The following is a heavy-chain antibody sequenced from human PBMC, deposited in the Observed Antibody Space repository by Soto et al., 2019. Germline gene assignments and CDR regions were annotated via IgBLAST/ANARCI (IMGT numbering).Heavy chain of an antibody. J-gene: IGHJ4*02. CDR2: IYWDDDK. Sequence: QITLKESGPTLVKPTQTLTLTCTFSGFSLSTSGVGVGWIRQPPGKALEWLALIYWDDDKRYSPSLKSRLTITKDTSKNQVVLTMTNMDPVDTATYHCAQRQTYCGGNCYSGFDYRGPGTLVTVSS. CDR3: AQRQTYCGGNCYSGFDY. V-gene: IGHV2-5*02. CDR1: GFSLSTSGVG. D-gene: IGHD2-21*02.